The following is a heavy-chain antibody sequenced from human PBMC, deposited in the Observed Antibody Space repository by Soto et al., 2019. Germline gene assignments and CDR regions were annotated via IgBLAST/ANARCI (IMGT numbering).Heavy chain of an antibody. CDR2: INTSGST. CDR1: SGSISGYY. J-gene: IGHJ6*02. CDR3: AREKAIMITFGGGSAPRTYYYYYRMDV. V-gene: IGHV4-34*01. Sequence: SENLSVTCPVYSGSISGYYWSWIRPPPGKGLEWIGEINTSGSTNYNPSLKSRVTISVDTSKNQFSLKLSSVTAADTAVYYCAREKAIMITFGGGSAPRTYYYYYRMDVWGQGTTVTVSS. D-gene: IGHD3-16*01.